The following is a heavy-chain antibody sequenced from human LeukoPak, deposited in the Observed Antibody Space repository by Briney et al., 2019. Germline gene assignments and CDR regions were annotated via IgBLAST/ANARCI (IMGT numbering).Heavy chain of an antibody. CDR3: ARGEKTTAGDYFDY. D-gene: IGHD4-17*01. Sequence: PGGSLRLSCAASGFIFSSSAMHWVRQAPGKGLEWVAVISYDGSDKYYADSVKGRFTISRDNSQNTLYLQMNSLRAEDTTVYYCARGEKTTAGDYFDYWGQGILVTVSS. CDR2: ISYDGSDK. CDR1: GFIFSSSA. V-gene: IGHV3-30-3*01. J-gene: IGHJ4*02.